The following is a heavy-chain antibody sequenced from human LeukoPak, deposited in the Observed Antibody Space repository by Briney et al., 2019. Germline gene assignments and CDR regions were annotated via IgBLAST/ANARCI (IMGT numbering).Heavy chain of an antibody. D-gene: IGHD3-10*01. CDR3: AREMVRGVILDY. V-gene: IGHV3-33*01. Sequence: GGSLRLSCAASGFTFSSYGMHWVRQAPGKGLEWVAVIWYDGSNKYYADSVKGRFTISRGNSKNTLYLQMNSLRAEDTAVYYCAREMVRGVILDYWGQGTLVTVSS. CDR1: GFTFSSYG. J-gene: IGHJ4*02. CDR2: IWYDGSNK.